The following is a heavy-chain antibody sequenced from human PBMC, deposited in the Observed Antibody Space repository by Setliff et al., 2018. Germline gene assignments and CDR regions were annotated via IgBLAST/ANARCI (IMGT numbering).Heavy chain of an antibody. CDR1: GDSISSRPFY. V-gene: IGHV4-61*09. J-gene: IGHJ1*01. CDR2: IYTSWST. Sequence: SETLSLTCTVSGDSISSRPFYWGWFRQPAGKELEWIGQIYTSWSTIYNPSLKSRVTISIDTSRDQFSLKLMSVTAADTAVYYCASRNSDGGPEYFQHWGQGALVTVSS. CDR3: ASRNSDGGPEYFQH. D-gene: IGHD1-26*01.